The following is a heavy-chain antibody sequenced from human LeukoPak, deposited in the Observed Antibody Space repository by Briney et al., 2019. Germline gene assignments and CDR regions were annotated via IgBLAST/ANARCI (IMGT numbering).Heavy chain of an antibody. CDR3: AKLIGSDTAMVHYYYGMDV. CDR1: GFTFSSYD. CDR2: IGTAGDT. D-gene: IGHD5-18*01. V-gene: IGHV3-13*04. J-gene: IGHJ6*02. Sequence: PGGSLRLSCAASGFTFSSYDMHWVRQATGKGLEWVSAIGTAGDTYYPGSVKGRFTISRDNSKNTLYLQMNSLRAEDTAVYYCAKLIGSDTAMVHYYYGMDVWGQGTTVTVSS.